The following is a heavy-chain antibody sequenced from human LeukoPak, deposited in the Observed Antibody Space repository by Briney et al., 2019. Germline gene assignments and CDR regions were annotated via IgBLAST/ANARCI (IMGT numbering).Heavy chain of an antibody. CDR1: GFTFSSYA. Sequence: PGGSLRLSCAASGFTFSSYAMHWVRQAPGKGLEWVAVISYDGSNKYYADSVKGRFTISRDNSKNTLYLQMNSLRAEDTAVYYCAREIESYGGGGFDYWGQGTLVTVSS. V-gene: IGHV3-30*14. CDR3: AREIESYGGGGFDY. D-gene: IGHD4-23*01. CDR2: ISYDGSNK. J-gene: IGHJ4*02.